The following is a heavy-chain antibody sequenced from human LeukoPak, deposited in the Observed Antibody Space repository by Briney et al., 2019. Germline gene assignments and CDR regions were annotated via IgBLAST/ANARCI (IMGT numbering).Heavy chain of an antibody. J-gene: IGHJ4*02. CDR3: ASHYYYDSGGSYPW. Sequence: GGSLRLSCAASGFTFSSYAMSWVRQAPGKGLEWVSAISGSGGSTYYADSVKGRFTISRDNAKDSLYLQMNSLRAEDTAVYYCASHYYYDSGGSYPWWGQGTLVTVSS. CDR2: ISGSGGST. V-gene: IGHV3-23*01. D-gene: IGHD3-22*01. CDR1: GFTFSSYA.